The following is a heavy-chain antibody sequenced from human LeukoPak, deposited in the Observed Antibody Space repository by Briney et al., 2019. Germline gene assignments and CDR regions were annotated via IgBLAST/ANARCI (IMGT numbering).Heavy chain of an antibody. CDR2: FDPEDGET. V-gene: IGHV1-24*01. Sequence: ASVKVSCKVSGYTLTELSMHWVRQAPGKGLEWMGGFDPEDGETIYAQKFQGRDTMTEDTSTDTAYMELSSLRSEDTAVYYCATDPKWELAFDYWGQGTLVAVSS. J-gene: IGHJ4*02. CDR1: GYTLTELS. CDR3: ATDPKWELAFDY. D-gene: IGHD1-26*01.